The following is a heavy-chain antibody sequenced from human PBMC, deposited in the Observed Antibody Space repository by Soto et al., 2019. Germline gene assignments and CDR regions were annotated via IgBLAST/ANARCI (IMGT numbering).Heavy chain of an antibody. V-gene: IGHV4-30-4*01. Sequence: QVQLQESGPGLLKPSQTLSLTCNVSGDSINNGEYYWSWFRQPPGKGLEWIGYIYYNEVTYYNPSLKRRPAMALETSKNQFSLELTAVTAADTAVYYCGRDHTVTTGAFDIWGPGTMVTVSS. D-gene: IGHD4-17*01. CDR3: GRDHTVTTGAFDI. J-gene: IGHJ3*02. CDR1: GDSINNGEYY. CDR2: IYYNEVT.